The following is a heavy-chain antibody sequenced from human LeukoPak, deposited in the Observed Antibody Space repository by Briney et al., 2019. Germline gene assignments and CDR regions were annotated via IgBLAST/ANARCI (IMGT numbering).Heavy chain of an antibody. CDR1: GGSIRSYY. CDR2: IYSDGST. Sequence: PSETLSLTCTVSGGSIRSYYWSWIRQPPGKGLEWIGYIYSDGSTNYNPSLRSRVTMSVDTSKNQFSLKLSSVTAADTAVYYCARGRTMVRGVIKDYWGQGTLVTVSS. CDR3: ARGRTMVRGVIKDY. J-gene: IGHJ4*02. V-gene: IGHV4-59*12. D-gene: IGHD3-10*01.